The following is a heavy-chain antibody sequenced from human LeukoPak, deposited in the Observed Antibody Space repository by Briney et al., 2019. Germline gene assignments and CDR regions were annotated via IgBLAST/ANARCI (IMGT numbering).Heavy chain of an antibody. CDR3: ARDLISGHYTFDY. V-gene: IGHV3-48*02. Sequence: GGSLGLSCAASGFPFSSFSMNWARQAPGKGLEWVSYISSTSSTIYYADSVKGRFTVSRDNAKNSLYLQMNSLRDDDTAVYYCARDLISGHYTFDYWGQGTLVTVSS. D-gene: IGHD1-26*01. CDR1: GFPFSSFS. CDR2: ISSTSSTI. J-gene: IGHJ4*02.